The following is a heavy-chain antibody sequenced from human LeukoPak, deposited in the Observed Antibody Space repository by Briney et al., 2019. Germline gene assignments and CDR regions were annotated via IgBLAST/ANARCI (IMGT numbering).Heavy chain of an antibody. J-gene: IGHJ4*02. V-gene: IGHV1-2*02. D-gene: IGHD3-3*01. CDR3: ARAITIFGVGFDY. CDR1: GYTFTGYY. CDR2: INPNSGGT. Sequence: ASVKVSCTASGYTFTGYYMHWVRQAPGQGLEWMGWINPNSGGTNYAQKFQGRVTITRETSISTAYMELSRLRSDDTAVYYCARAITIFGVGFDYWGQGTLVTVSS.